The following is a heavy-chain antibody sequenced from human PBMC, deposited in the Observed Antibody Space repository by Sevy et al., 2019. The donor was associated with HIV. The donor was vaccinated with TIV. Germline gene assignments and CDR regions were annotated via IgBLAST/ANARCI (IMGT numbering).Heavy chain of an antibody. CDR3: ARDLPPSATTVPHFDC. V-gene: IGHV3-48*03. Sequence: GGSLRLSCAASGFTFSSYEMNWVRQAPGKGLEWISYISNSGTAMYYSDSVRGRFTISRDNVRRSLYLQMNSLRAEDTAVYYCARDLPPSATTVPHFDCWGQGTLVTVSS. D-gene: IGHD4-17*01. CDR1: GFTFSSYE. CDR2: ISNSGTAM. J-gene: IGHJ4*02.